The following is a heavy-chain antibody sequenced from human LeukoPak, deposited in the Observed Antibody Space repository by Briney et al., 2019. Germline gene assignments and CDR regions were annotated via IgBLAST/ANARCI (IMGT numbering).Heavy chain of an antibody. CDR3: AHFRGGAFDF. V-gene: IGHV4-39*01. D-gene: IGHD3-16*01. CDR1: GRSISSSSYY. Sequence: SETLSLTCTVSGRSISSSSYYWGWIRQPPGKGLEWIGSIYYSGSTYYNPSLKSRVTIFVDTSKNQFALKLSSVTAADTAVYYCAHFRGGAFDFWGQGTMVTVSA. J-gene: IGHJ3*01. CDR2: IYYSGST.